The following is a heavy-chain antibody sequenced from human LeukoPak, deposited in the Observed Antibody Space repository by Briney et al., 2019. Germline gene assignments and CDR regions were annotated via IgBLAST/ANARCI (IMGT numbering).Heavy chain of an antibody. Sequence: GGSLRLFCAASGFTFSTYGMHWVRQAPGKGLEWVAFIRYDGSNKYYADSVKGRFTISRDNSKNTLYLQMNSLRAEDTAVYYCAEDITQFGDAFDIWGQGTMVTVSS. D-gene: IGHD1-14*01. V-gene: IGHV3-30*02. J-gene: IGHJ3*02. CDR2: IRYDGSNK. CDR3: AEDITQFGDAFDI. CDR1: GFTFSTYG.